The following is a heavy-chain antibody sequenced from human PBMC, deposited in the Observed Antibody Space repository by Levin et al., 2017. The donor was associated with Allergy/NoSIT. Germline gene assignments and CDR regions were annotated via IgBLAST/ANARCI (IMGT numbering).Heavy chain of an antibody. V-gene: IGHV3-66*01. CDR1: GFSVSSNY. Sequence: RAGGSLRLSCAASGFSVSSNYMSWVRQAPGKGLEWVSVFYTGGSTYYADSVKGRFTISRDNSKNTLYLQMNSLRVEDTAVYYCARSPYYDFWSGYHSAYFDYWGQGTLVTVSS. J-gene: IGHJ4*02. CDR3: ARSPYYDFWSGYHSAYFDY. D-gene: IGHD3-3*01. CDR2: FYTGGST.